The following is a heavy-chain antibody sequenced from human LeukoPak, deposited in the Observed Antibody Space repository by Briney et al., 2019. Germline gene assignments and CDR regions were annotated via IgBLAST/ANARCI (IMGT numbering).Heavy chain of an antibody. Sequence: SETLSLTCTVSGYSISSGYYWGWIRQPAGKGLEWIGRIYTSGSTNYNPSLKSRVTMSVDTSKNQFSLKLSSVTAADTAVYYCARDGPYSGSWYYFDYWGQGTLVTVSS. D-gene: IGHD1-26*01. J-gene: IGHJ4*02. V-gene: IGHV4-4*07. CDR2: IYTSGST. CDR3: ARDGPYSGSWYYFDY. CDR1: GYSISSGYY.